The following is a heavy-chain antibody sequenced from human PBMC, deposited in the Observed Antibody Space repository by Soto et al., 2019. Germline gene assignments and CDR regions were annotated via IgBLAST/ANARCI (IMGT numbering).Heavy chain of an antibody. J-gene: IGHJ4*02. Sequence: PSETLSLTCAVYGGSVSGYFWSWIRQPPGKGLEWIGEINHSGTTSYSPSLDSRVTISVDRSKNQFSLKLSSVTAADTAVYYCARNVEMATHFDYWGQGTLVTVSS. CDR1: GGSVSGYF. V-gene: IGHV4-34*01. CDR2: INHSGTT. D-gene: IGHD5-12*01. CDR3: ARNVEMATHFDY.